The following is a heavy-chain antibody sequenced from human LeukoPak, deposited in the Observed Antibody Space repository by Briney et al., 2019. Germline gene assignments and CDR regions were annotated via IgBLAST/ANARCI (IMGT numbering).Heavy chain of an antibody. CDR2: INPSGGST. CDR3: AREELVDFWSGDNWFDP. Sequence: ASVKVSCKASGYTFTSYYMHWVRQAPGQGLEWMGIINPSGGSTSYAQKFQGRVTMTRDTSTSTVYMELSSLRSEDTAVYYCAREELVDFWSGDNWFDPWGQGTLVTVSS. CDR1: GYTFTSYY. V-gene: IGHV1-46*01. J-gene: IGHJ5*02. D-gene: IGHD3-3*01.